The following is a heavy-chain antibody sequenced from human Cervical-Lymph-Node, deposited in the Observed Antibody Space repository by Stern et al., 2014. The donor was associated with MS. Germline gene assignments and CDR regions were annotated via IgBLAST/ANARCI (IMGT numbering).Heavy chain of an antibody. D-gene: IGHD2-2*01. V-gene: IGHV3-33*01. CDR3: ARGLYYLDS. CDR2: VWYDGSIK. CDR1: GFTFSDYG. Sequence: VHLVESGGGVVQPGRSLRLSCAASGFTFSDYGMHWVRQAPGKGLEWVAIVWYDGSIKYYPDSVKGRFTISRDNSKNTLYLQLNSLRAEDTAVFYCARGLYYLDSWGRGTLVTVSS. J-gene: IGHJ4*02.